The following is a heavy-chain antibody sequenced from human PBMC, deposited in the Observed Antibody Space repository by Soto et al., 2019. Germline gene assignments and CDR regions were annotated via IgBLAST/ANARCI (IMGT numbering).Heavy chain of an antibody. Sequence: QVHLVESGGGVVQPGTSLRVSCVGSGFTFRSYVIHWVRQAPGKGLEWVALTSYDGGDKYYGDSVRGRFTISRDNSGNTVDLQMDSLRLEDTALYYCARWGTTGGLDVWGQGTLVSVSS. CDR3: ARWGTTGGLDV. D-gene: IGHD3-16*01. J-gene: IGHJ1*01. CDR1: GFTFRSYV. V-gene: IGHV3-30*19. CDR2: TSYDGGDK.